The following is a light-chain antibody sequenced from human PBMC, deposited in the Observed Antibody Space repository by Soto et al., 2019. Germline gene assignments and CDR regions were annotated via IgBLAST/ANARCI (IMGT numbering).Light chain of an antibody. Sequence: EIVLMQSPATLSLSPGERATLSCRASRGVTTTYLAWYQHKPGQAPRLLIYGASNRATGIPDRFSGSGSGTDFTLTISRLEPEDFAVYFCQQYGGSPLFTFGPGTKVDIK. J-gene: IGKJ3*01. CDR3: QQYGGSPLFT. V-gene: IGKV3-20*01. CDR1: RGVTTTY. CDR2: GAS.